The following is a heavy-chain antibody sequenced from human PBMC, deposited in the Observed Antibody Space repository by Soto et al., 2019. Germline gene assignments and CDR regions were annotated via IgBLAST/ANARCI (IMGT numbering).Heavy chain of an antibody. CDR3: GGAMGRYYGMDV. D-gene: IGHD2-2*01. CDR1: GGTFSSYA. J-gene: IGHJ6*02. Sequence: QVQLVQSGGEVKKPGSSVKGSCKASGGTFSSYAIRWVRQAPGQGLEWMGGIIPIFGTANYAQKFQGRVTITADESTSTAYMELSSLRSEDTAVYYCGGAMGRYYGMDVWGQGTTVTVSS. CDR2: IIPIFGTA. V-gene: IGHV1-69*12.